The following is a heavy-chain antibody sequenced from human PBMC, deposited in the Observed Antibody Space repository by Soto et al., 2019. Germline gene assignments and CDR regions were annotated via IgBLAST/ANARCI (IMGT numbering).Heavy chain of an antibody. D-gene: IGHD3-16*01. V-gene: IGHV1-18*01. J-gene: IGHJ3*02. Sequence: ASVKVSCKASGYTFTNYGISWVRQAPGQGLEWLGWISTYTGNTDYAQKLQGRLTMTTDTSTTTAYMELRSLRSDDTAVYFCARVPSFSAFAFDMWGQGTMVTVS. CDR3: ARVPSFSAFAFDM. CDR1: GYTFTNYG. CDR2: ISTYTGNT.